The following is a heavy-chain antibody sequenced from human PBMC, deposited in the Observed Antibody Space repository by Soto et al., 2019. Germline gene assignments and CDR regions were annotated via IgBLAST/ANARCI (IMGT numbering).Heavy chain of an antibody. CDR2: INAGNGNT. CDR3: ARVKSRVPAAPLDY. D-gene: IGHD2-2*01. Sequence: ASLKVSCKAAGYSFTSYAMHWVRQAPGQRLEWMGWINAGNGNTKYSQKFQGRVTITRDTSASTAYMELSSLRSEDTAVYYCARVKSRVPAAPLDYWGQGTLVTVSS. J-gene: IGHJ4*02. CDR1: GYSFTSYA. V-gene: IGHV1-3*01.